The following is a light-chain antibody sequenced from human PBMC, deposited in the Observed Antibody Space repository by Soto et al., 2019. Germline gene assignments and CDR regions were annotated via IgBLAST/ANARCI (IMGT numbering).Light chain of an antibody. CDR3: QTYDSAPFT. J-gene: IGKJ4*01. CDR1: QRISHY. V-gene: IGKV1-27*01. Sequence: IQMTQSPSSLSASVGDTVTITCRASQRISHYLAWYQQRPGKVPSLLIYGASNLDSGVPSRFSGRGSGTDFTLTISSLRPEDVATYYCQTYDSAPFTFGGGTKVEIK. CDR2: GAS.